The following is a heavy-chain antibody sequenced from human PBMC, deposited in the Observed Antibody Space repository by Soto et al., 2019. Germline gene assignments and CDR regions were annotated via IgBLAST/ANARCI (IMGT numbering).Heavy chain of an antibody. Sequence: SETLSLTCTVSGGSISSYYWSWIRQPPGKGLEWIGYIYYSGSTNYNPSLKSRVTISVDTSKNQFSLKLTSVTAADTAVYYCARDSPMVRGVIIPKGFDPWGRGTLVTVSS. CDR1: GGSISSYY. J-gene: IGHJ5*02. D-gene: IGHD3-10*01. V-gene: IGHV4-59*01. CDR2: IYYSGST. CDR3: ARDSPMVRGVIIPKGFDP.